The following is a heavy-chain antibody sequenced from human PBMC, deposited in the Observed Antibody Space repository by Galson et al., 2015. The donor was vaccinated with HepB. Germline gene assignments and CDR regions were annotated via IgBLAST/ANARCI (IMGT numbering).Heavy chain of an antibody. Sequence: SLRLSCAASGFTFDSYAMNWARQAPGKGLEWVAHITAGGGSTYYADSVKGRFTISRDNSKNTLYLQMNSLRAEDTALYYSAKDRGPYLEAGIDYWGQGTLVTVSS. D-gene: IGHD1-1*01. V-gene: IGHV3-23*01. CDR1: GFTFDSYA. CDR3: AKDRGPYLEAGIDY. J-gene: IGHJ4*02. CDR2: ITAGGGST.